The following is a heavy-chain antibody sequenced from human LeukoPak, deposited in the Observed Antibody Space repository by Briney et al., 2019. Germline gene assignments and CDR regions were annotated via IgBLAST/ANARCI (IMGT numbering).Heavy chain of an antibody. CDR2: IWYDGSNK. CDR3: ARAPATVVTYFQH. D-gene: IGHD4-23*01. V-gene: IGHV3-33*01. CDR1: GFTFSSYG. J-gene: IGHJ1*01. Sequence: GGSLRLSCAASGFTFSSYGMHWVRQAPGKGLEWVAVIWYDGSNKYYADSVKGRFTISRDNSKNTLYLQMNSLRAEDTAVYYCARAPATVVTYFQHWGQGTLVTVSS.